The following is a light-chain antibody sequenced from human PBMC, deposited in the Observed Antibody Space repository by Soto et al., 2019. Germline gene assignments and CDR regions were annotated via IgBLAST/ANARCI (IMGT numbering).Light chain of an antibody. V-gene: IGLV4-69*01. J-gene: IGLJ3*02. CDR2: FNSEGSH. CDR1: SGHSSYD. CDR3: QTGGTGGV. Sequence: QLVLTQSPSASASLGASVKLTCTLSSGHSSYDIAWYQQQPEKGPRYLMKFNSEGSHIKGDGIPDRFSGSSSGTERYLTISSLQSEDEADYYCQTGGTGGVFGGGTKLTVL.